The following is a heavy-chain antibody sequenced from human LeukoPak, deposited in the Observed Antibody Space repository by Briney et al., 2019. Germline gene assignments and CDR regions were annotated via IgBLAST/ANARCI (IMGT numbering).Heavy chain of an antibody. CDR1: GGSFSGYY. D-gene: IGHD3-16*01. CDR2: INHSGST. J-gene: IGHJ4*02. CDR3: ARGGVFDY. V-gene: IGHV4-34*01. Sequence: PSETLSVTCAVYGGSFSGYYWSWIRQPPGKGLEWIGEINHSGSTNYNPSLKSRVTISVETSKNQVSVKLSSVTAADTAVYYCARGGVFDYWGQGTLVTVSS.